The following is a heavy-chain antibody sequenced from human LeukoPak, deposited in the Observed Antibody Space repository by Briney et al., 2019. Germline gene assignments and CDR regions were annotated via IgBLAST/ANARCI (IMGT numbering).Heavy chain of an antibody. CDR2: ISSSSNTI. CDR1: GFTFSSYR. CDR3: ARDHYYDSSADY. V-gene: IGHV3-48*01. J-gene: IGHJ4*02. Sequence: GGSLRLSCAASGFTFSSYRMNWVRQAPGKGLEWVSYISSSSNTIYYADSVKGRFTISRDNAKNSLYLQMNSLRAEDTAVYYCARDHYYDSSADYWGQGTLVTVSS. D-gene: IGHD3-22*01.